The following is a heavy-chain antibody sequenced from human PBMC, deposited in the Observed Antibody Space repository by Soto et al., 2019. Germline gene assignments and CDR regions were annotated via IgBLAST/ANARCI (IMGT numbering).Heavy chain of an antibody. V-gene: IGHV3-30*18. CDR1: GFTFHNFG. CDR2: VSSDGNSQ. CDR3: LKDPCELWLCKWFDT. Sequence: QVQLVESGGGVVQPGKSLRLSCAASGFTFHNFGIHWVRQAPGKGLEWLVVVSSDGNSQYYADSLNGRFTASRDNSRNTSYLEIDSLRVEDTAVYYCLKDPCELWLCKWFDTWGQGTLVTVSS. J-gene: IGHJ5*02. D-gene: IGHD3-16*01.